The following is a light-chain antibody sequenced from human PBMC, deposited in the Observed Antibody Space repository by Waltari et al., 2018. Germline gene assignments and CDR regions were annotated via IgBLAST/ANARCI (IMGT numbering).Light chain of an antibody. CDR2: WAS. Sequence: DIVLTQSPDSLAVSLGERATINCKSSQKVFYNSNDKNYLVWYQQKSGQPPKLLIYWASTRESGVPDRFSGSGSGTEFTLTISSLQAEDVAVYYCQQSFTTPPTFGQGTKLEIK. CDR3: QQSFTTPPT. V-gene: IGKV4-1*01. CDR1: QKVFYNSNDKNY. J-gene: IGKJ2*01.